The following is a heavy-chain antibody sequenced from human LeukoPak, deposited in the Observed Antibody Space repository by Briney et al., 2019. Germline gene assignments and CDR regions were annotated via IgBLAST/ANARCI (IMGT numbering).Heavy chain of an antibody. J-gene: IGHJ4*02. CDR2: ISGNDDGT. CDR1: GFTFSTCG. V-gene: IGHV3-23*01. D-gene: IGHD3-10*01. Sequence: PGGSLRLSCTASGFTFSTCGMTWVRQAPGKGLEWVSSISGNDDGTYYADSVKGRFTISRDNSKNTLYLQMNSLRAEDTAIYYCAKRGPIYSASPGNYFDYWGQGTLVTVSS. CDR3: AKRGPIYSASPGNYFDY.